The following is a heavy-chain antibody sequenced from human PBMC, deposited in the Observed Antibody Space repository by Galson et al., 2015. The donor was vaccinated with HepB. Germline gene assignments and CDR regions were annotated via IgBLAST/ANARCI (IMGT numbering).Heavy chain of an antibody. CDR3: ARSHPYYSGSSGFNGLDI. Sequence: SVKVSCKASGYTFPSNDTNWVRQATGQGLEWMGWMNPNSGNTGYAQKFRGRVTMTKSTAMSTAYMELSSLRPEDTAVYYCARSHPYYSGSSGFNGLDIWGQGTMVTVSS. J-gene: IGHJ3*02. D-gene: IGHD3-22*01. V-gene: IGHV1-8*01. CDR2: MNPNSGNT. CDR1: GYTFPSND.